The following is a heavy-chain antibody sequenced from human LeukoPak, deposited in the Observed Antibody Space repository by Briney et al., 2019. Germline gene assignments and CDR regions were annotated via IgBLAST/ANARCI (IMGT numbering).Heavy chain of an antibody. J-gene: IGHJ4*02. Sequence: GGSLRLSCAASGFTFSSYAMSWVRQAPGKGLEWVSAISGSGGSTYYADSVKGRSTISRDNSKNTLYLQMNSLRAEDTAVYYCAKSPYYDSSGYLTFDYWGQGTLVTVSS. CDR1: GFTFSSYA. D-gene: IGHD3-22*01. V-gene: IGHV3-23*01. CDR2: ISGSGGST. CDR3: AKSPYYDSSGYLTFDY.